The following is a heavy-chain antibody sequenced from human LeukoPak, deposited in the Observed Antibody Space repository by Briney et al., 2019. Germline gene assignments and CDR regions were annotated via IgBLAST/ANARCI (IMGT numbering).Heavy chain of an antibody. CDR2: IYSSGST. V-gene: IGHV4-4*07. D-gene: IGHD6-19*01. CDR3: ARDRGFSSGHGGWFDP. CDR1: GGSISNNY. Sequence: SETLSLTCTVSGGSISNNYGTWLRQPAGKGLEYIGRIYSSGSTHYNPSLTGRVTMSVDTSKNQFSLKLTSVTVADTALYYCARDRGFSSGHGGWFDPWGQGTLVTVSS. J-gene: IGHJ5*02.